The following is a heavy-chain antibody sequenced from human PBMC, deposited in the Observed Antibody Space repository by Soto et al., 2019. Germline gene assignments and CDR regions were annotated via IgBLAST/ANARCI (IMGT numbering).Heavy chain of an antibody. CDR2: ISSSRDNI. CDR1: GFRFSDHS. V-gene: IGHV3-48*02. CDR3: ARLPKGSLVTA. Sequence: LVESGGGLVSPGGSLRLSCVASGFRFSDHSMTWVRQSPGKGLQWIAYISSSRDNIYYAESVRGRFTVSRDNAKNALFLEMNSRRDDDTATYYCARLPKGSLVTAGGQGTRVTVSS. J-gene: IGHJ4*02. D-gene: IGHD2-21*02.